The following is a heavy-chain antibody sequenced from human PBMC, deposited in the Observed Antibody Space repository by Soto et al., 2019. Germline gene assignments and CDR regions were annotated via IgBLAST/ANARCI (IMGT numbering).Heavy chain of an antibody. J-gene: IGHJ6*03. CDR1: GGSISSSSYY. V-gene: IGHV4-39*01. CDR2: IYYSGST. CDR3: ALTTVTTFFYYYYMDV. Sequence: SETLSLTCTVSGGSISSSSYYWGWIRQPPGKGLEWIGSIYYSGSTYYNPSLKSRVTISVDTSKNQFSLKLSSVTAADTAVYYCALTTVTTFFYYYYMDVWGKGTTVTVS. D-gene: IGHD4-4*01.